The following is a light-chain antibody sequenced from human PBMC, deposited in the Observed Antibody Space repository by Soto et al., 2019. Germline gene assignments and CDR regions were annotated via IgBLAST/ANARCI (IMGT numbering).Light chain of an antibody. CDR2: EDS. J-gene: IGLJ2*01. CDR3: QVWDNSSDHPV. Sequence: SYELTQPPSVSVAPGQTASITCGGNNIGSKSVQWYQQKPGQAPVLVVYEDSDRPSGIPERFSGSNSGNTATLTISRLEAGDEADYYCQVWDNSSDHPVFGGGTKVTVL. V-gene: IGLV3-21*02. CDR1: NIGSKS.